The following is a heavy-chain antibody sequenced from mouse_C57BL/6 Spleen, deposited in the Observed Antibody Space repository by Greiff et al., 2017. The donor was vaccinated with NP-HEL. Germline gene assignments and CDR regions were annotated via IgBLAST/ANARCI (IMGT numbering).Heavy chain of an antibody. CDR1: GYTFTSYW. CDR3: ARVADYYGSSYDWYFDV. CDR2: IDPSDSYT. D-gene: IGHD1-1*01. V-gene: IGHV1-69*01. Sequence: VQLQQPGAELVMPGASVKLSCKASGYTFTSYWMHWVKQRPGQGLEWIGEIDPSDSYTNYNQKFKGKSTLTVDKSSSTAYMQLSSLTSEDSAVYYCARVADYYGSSYDWYFDVWGTGTTVTVSS. J-gene: IGHJ1*03.